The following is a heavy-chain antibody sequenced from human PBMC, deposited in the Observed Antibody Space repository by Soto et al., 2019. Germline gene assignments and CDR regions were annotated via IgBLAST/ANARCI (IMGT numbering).Heavy chain of an antibody. J-gene: IGHJ4*02. CDR2: ISGSGGST. CDR1: GFTFSSYA. V-gene: IGHV3-23*01. D-gene: IGHD2-2*02. CDR3: AKDQGIVVVPAAIWS. Sequence: LRLSCAASGFTFSSYAMSWVRQAPGKGLEWVSAISGSGGSTYYADSVKGRFTISRDNSKNTLYLQMNSLRAEDTAVYYCAKDQGIVVVPAAIWSWGQGTLVTVPQ.